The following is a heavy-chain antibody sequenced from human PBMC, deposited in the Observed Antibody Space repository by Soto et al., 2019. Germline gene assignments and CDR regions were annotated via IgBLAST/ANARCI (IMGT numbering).Heavy chain of an antibody. CDR2: INHSGST. CDR3: ASTMYYFDY. V-gene: IGHV4-34*01. Sequence: SETLSLTCAVYCGSFSDYSWSWIRQPPGKGLEWIGEINHSGSTNYNPSLKSRVTISVDTSKNQFSLKLSSVTAADTAVYYCASTMYYFDYWGQETLVTVSS. J-gene: IGHJ4*02. CDR1: CGSFSDYS.